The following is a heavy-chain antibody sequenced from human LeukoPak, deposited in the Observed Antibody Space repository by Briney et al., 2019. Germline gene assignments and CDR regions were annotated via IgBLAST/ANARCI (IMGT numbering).Heavy chain of an antibody. CDR3: ARDAESSSFWIYFDY. CDR2: INPNSGGT. V-gene: IGHV1-2*02. D-gene: IGHD6-13*01. Sequence: ASVKVSCKASGYTFTGYYMHWVRQAPGQGLEWMGWINPNSGGTNYAQKFQGRVTMTRDTSISTAYMELSRLRSDDTAVYYCARDAESSSFWIYFDYWGQGTLVTVSS. J-gene: IGHJ4*02. CDR1: GYTFTGYY.